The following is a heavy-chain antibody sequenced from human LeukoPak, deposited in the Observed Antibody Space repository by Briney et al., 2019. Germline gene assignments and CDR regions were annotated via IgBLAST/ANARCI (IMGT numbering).Heavy chain of an antibody. CDR2: INPNSGGT. J-gene: IGHJ4*02. CDR3: ARDEDYYDSSGYYE. V-gene: IGHV1-2*02. CDR1: GYTFTGYY. D-gene: IGHD3-22*01. Sequence: GASVKVSCKASGYTFTGYYMHWVRQAPGQGLEWMGWINPNSGGTNYAQKFQGRVTMTRDTSIRTAYMELRSLRSDDTAVYYCARDEDYYDSSGYYEWGQGTLVTVSS.